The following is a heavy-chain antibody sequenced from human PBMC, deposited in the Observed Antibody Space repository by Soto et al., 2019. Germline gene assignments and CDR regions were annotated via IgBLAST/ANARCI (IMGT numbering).Heavy chain of an antibody. CDR3: ARRGYSSSWYYYYYYGMDV. Sequence: PSVKVSCKASGYTFTSYDINWVRQATGQGLEWMGWMNPNSGNTGYAQKFQGRVTMTRNTSISTAYMELSSLRSGDTAVYYCARRGYSSSWYYYYYYGMDVWGQGTTVIVSS. CDR1: GYTFTSYD. CDR2: MNPNSGNT. J-gene: IGHJ6*02. V-gene: IGHV1-8*01. D-gene: IGHD6-13*01.